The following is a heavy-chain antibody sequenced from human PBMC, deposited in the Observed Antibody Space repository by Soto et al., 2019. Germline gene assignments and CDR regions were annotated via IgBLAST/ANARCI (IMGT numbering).Heavy chain of an antibody. Sequence: PGGSLRLSCAASGFTFSSYWMHWVRQAPGKGLVWVSRINSDGSSTSYADSVKGRFTISRDNAKNTLYLQMNSLRAEDTAVYYCASLCGGDDAFDIWGQGTMVTVS. CDR1: GFTFSSYW. CDR2: INSDGSST. J-gene: IGHJ3*02. D-gene: IGHD2-21*02. CDR3: ASLCGGDDAFDI. V-gene: IGHV3-74*01.